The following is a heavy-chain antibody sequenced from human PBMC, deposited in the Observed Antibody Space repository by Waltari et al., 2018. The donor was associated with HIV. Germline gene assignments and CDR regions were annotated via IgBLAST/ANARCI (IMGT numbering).Heavy chain of an antibody. CDR2: IEQNVDN. CDR1: GDSLGGFL. J-gene: IGHJ5*02. D-gene: IGHD2-2*01. CDR3: VGGLVSRPHYSSYDP. Sequence: QLRLQQWGAGLLRSSETLSLTCAVYGDSLGGFLCAWIRRSPAKGMKWFGEIEQNVDNNYYSSYKSRVRMSLYTSKNLFSLTRGSAAAAVAAGCYCVGGLVSRPHYSSYDPWGQGTPVTISS. V-gene: IGHV4-34*01.